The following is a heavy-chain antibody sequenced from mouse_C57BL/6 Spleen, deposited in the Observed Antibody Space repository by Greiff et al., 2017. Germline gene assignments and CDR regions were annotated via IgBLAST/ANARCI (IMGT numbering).Heavy chain of an antibody. Sequence: EVMLVESGGGLVQPGGSLSLSCAASGFTFTDYYMSWVRQPPGKALEWLGFIRNKANGYTTEYSSSVKGRFTISRDNSQSILYLQMNALRAEDSATYYCARLRTYAMDYWGQGTSVTVSS. CDR2: IRNKANGYTT. V-gene: IGHV7-3*01. J-gene: IGHJ4*01. CDR1: GFTFTDYY. CDR3: ARLRTYAMDY.